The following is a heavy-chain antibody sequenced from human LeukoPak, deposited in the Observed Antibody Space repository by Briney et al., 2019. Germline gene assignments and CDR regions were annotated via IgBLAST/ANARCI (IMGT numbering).Heavy chain of an antibody. CDR3: AKIWTSGSYLDY. J-gene: IGHJ4*02. CDR1: GFTFSSYG. Sequence: GSLRLSCAASGFTFSSYGMHWVRQAPGKGLEWVAVISYDGSNKFYADSVKGRFTISRDNSKNTLYLQMNSLRAEDTAVYYCAKIWTSGSYLDYWGQGTLVTVSS. D-gene: IGHD1-26*01. V-gene: IGHV3-30*18. CDR2: ISYDGSNK.